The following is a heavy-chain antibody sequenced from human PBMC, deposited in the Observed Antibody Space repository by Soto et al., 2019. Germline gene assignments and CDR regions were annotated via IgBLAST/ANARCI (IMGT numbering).Heavy chain of an antibody. J-gene: IGHJ4*02. CDR2: ISYDGSNK. V-gene: IGHV3-30*18. CDR3: AKTRRNSDYFDY. CDR1: GFTFSSYG. D-gene: IGHD4-4*01. Sequence: LRLSCAASGFTFSSYGMHWVRQAPGKGLEWVAVISYDGSNKYYADSVKGRFTISRDNSKNTLYLQMNSLRAEDTAVYYCAKTRRNSDYFDYWGQGTLVTVSS.